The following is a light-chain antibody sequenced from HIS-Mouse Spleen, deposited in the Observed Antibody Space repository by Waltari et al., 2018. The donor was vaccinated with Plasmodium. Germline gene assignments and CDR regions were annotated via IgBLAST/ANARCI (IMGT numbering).Light chain of an antibody. Sequence: DILLTQSPATLSFSPAASATPPCSASQRVSSYFAWYQQKPGQAPKLLIYDASNRATSLPARFSGSGSGTDFTLTISSLEPEDFAVYYCQQRSNWPPLTFGGGTKVEIK. J-gene: IGKJ4*02. CDR3: QQRSNWPPLT. V-gene: IGKV3-11*01. CDR1: QRVSSY. CDR2: DAS.